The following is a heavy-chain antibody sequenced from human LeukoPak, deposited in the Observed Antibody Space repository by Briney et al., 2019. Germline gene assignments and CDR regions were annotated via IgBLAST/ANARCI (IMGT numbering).Heavy chain of an antibody. CDR1: GYTLTELS. CDR2: FDPEDGET. D-gene: IGHD3-22*01. J-gene: IGHJ4*02. V-gene: IGHV1-24*01. CDR3: ATALSSSDSSGYYSIDY. Sequence: ASVKVSCKVSGYTLTELSMHWVRQAPGKGLEWMGGFDPEDGETIYAQKFQGRVTMTEDTSTDTAYMELSSLRSEDTAVYYCATALSSSDSSGYYSIDYWGQGTLVTVSS.